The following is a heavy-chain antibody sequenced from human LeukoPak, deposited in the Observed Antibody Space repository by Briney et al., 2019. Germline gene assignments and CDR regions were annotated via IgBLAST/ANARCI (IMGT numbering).Heavy chain of an antibody. CDR3: ARGTFVRGANPWYFDY. J-gene: IGHJ4*02. CDR1: GFTFSSYG. V-gene: IGHV3-33*08. Sequence: GGSLRLSCAASGFTFSSYGMHWVRQAPGKGLDWVALIWYDGSNKYYADSVKGRFTISRDISKNTIHLQMNSLRPDDTAVYYCARGTFVRGANPWYFDYWGQGMLVTVSS. CDR2: IWYDGSNK. D-gene: IGHD3-10*01.